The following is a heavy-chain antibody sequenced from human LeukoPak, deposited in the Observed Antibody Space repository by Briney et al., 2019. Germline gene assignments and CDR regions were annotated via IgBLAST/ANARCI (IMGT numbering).Heavy chain of an antibody. V-gene: IGHV3-21*01. J-gene: IGHJ5*01. CDR1: GFTFSLYA. Sequence: PGGSLRLSCTASGFTFSLYAMNWVRQAPGKGLEWVSYINSESSDILYAGSVKGRFTISRDVAKNSLYLQMNSLRAQDTAVNYCERDTYRPQIIDSWGHGTLVTVSS. CDR3: ERDTYRPQIIDS. CDR2: INSESSDI. D-gene: IGHD1-14*01.